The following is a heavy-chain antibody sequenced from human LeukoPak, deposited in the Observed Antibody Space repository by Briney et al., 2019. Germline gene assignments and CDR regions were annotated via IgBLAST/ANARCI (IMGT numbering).Heavy chain of an antibody. CDR1: GYTFTSYD. Sequence: ASVKVSCKASGYTFTSYDINWVRQATGQGLEWMGWMNPNSGNTGYAQKFQGRVTMTRNTSISTAYMELSSLRSEDTAVYYCAREGVGATTEIHYYYYGMDVWGQGTTVTVSS. V-gene: IGHV1-8*01. J-gene: IGHJ6*02. CDR2: MNPNSGNT. D-gene: IGHD1-26*01. CDR3: AREGVGATTEIHYYYYGMDV.